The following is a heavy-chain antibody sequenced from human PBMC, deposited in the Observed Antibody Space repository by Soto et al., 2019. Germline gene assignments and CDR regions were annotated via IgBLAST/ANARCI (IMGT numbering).Heavy chain of an antibody. CDR1: GGSISSGGYS. Sequence: PSETLSLTCAVSGGSISSGGYSWSWIRQPPGKGLEWIGYIYHSGSTYYNPSLKSRVTISVDRSKNQFSLKLSSVTAADTAVYYCASGQQRVRNCWGQGTLGIVSS. J-gene: IGHJ4*02. CDR2: IYHSGST. V-gene: IGHV4-30-2*01. CDR3: ASGQQRVRNC. D-gene: IGHD6-13*01.